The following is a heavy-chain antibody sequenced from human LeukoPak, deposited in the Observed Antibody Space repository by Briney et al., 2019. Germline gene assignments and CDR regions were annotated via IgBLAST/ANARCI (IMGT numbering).Heavy chain of an antibody. V-gene: IGHV3-48*02. CDR2: ISCSSSTI. D-gene: IGHD3-10*01. CDR1: GFTFSSYA. Sequence: GRSLRLSCAASGFTFSSYAMHWVRQAPGKGLEWVSYISCSSSTIYYADSVKGRFTISRDNAKNSLYLQMNSLRDEDTAVYYCARDGMVRGVIIWDAFDIWGQGTMVTVSS. J-gene: IGHJ3*02. CDR3: ARDGMVRGVIIWDAFDI.